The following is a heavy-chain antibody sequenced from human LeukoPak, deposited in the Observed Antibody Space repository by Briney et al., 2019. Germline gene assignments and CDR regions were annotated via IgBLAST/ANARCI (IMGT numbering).Heavy chain of an antibody. CDR2: INPSGGST. CDR1: GYTFTSYY. Sequence: ASVKVSCKASGYTFTSYYMHWVRQAPGQGLEWMGIINPSGGSTRYAQKFQGRVTMTRDTSTSTVYMELSSLRSEDTAVYYCARDRLHYGSGSSGMDVWGQGTTVTVSS. CDR3: ARDRLHYGSGSSGMDV. D-gene: IGHD3-10*01. J-gene: IGHJ6*02. V-gene: IGHV1-46*01.